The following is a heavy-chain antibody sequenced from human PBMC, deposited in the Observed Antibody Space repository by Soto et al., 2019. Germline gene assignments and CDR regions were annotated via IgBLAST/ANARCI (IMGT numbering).Heavy chain of an antibody. J-gene: IGHJ6*02. D-gene: IGHD3-10*01. CDR3: TTQGFGGLHGLVDV. Sequence: ETLSLTCTVSGGSISSINNHLSNHYCSWIRLSPGKGLEWIGYISNIGFTRYNPSLKSRVSISVDTSKNQFSLKLTSVTAADTAVYYYTTQGFGGLHGLVDVWGQGTTVTVSS. CDR1: GGSISSINNHLSNHY. CDR2: ISNIGFT. V-gene: IGHV4-59*08.